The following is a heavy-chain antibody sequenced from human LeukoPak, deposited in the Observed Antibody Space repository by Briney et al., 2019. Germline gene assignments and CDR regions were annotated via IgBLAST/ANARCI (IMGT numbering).Heavy chain of an antibody. CDR3: ARDAAVLYGFDP. CDR2: IIPIFGTA. V-gene: IGHV1-69*05. J-gene: IGHJ5*02. CDR1: GGTFSSYA. D-gene: IGHD2-8*01. Sequence: GASVKVSCKASGGTFSSYAISWVRQAPGQGLEWMGRIIPIFGTANYAQKFQGRVAITTDESTSTAYMELSSLRSEDTAVYYCARDAAVLYGFDPWGQGTLVTVSS.